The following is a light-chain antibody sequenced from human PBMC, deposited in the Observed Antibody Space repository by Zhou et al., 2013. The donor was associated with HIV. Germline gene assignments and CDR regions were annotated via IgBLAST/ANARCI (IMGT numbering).Light chain of an antibody. Sequence: ENMLTQSPGTLSLSPGEGATLSCRASQTVINNYLAWFQQKPGQAPRLLIYGASSRATGIPDRFSGSGSGTDFTLTISRLEPEDFAVYYCQQRDKWPGTFGQGTKVDIK. J-gene: IGKJ1*01. CDR1: QTVINNY. V-gene: IGKV3D-20*02. CDR3: QQRDKWPGT. CDR2: GAS.